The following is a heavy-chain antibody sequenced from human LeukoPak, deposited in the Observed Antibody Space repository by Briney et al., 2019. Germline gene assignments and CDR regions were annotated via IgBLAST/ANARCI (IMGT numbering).Heavy chain of an antibody. V-gene: IGHV3-21*01. J-gene: IGHJ4*02. CDR2: ISSSSYI. CDR3: ARDLYYDSSGIIDY. CDR1: GFTFSSYS. Sequence: GGSLRLSCAASGFTFSSYSMNWVRQAPGKGLEWVSSISSSSYIYYADSVKGRFTISRDNAKNSLYLQMNSLRAEDTAVYYCARDLYYDSSGIIDYWGQGTLVTVSS. D-gene: IGHD3-22*01.